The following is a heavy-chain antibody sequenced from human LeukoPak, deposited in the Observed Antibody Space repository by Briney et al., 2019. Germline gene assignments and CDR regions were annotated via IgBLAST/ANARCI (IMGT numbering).Heavy chain of an antibody. Sequence: GASLRLSCAASGLTVSSYMSWVRQAPGKGLEWVSVIYSGGSIYYADSVKGRFTISRDKSKNTLYLQMNSLRAEDTAVYYCARPPYGGVDYWGQGTLVTVSS. CDR2: IYSGGSI. J-gene: IGHJ4*02. V-gene: IGHV3-66*04. CDR1: GLTVSSY. CDR3: ARPPYGGVDY. D-gene: IGHD4-23*01.